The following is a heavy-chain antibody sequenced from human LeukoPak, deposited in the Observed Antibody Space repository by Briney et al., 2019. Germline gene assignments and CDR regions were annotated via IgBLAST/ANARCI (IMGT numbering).Heavy chain of an antibody. J-gene: IGHJ4*02. CDR3: AREGYYYFDY. CDR1: GFTFSNYE. V-gene: IGHV3-48*03. Sequence: GGSLRLSCAASGFTFSNYEMSWVRQAPGKGLEWISYISSDGTTIYYSDSVKGRFTMSRDNAKNSLLLQMNSLRAEDTAFYYCAREGYYYFDYWGQGSLVTVSS. CDR2: ISSDGTTI. D-gene: IGHD3-22*01.